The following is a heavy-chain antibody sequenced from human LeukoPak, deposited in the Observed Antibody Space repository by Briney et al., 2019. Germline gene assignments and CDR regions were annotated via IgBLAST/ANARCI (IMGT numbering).Heavy chain of an antibody. D-gene: IGHD3-16*01. CDR3: ARLTFGGVRVPDY. J-gene: IGHJ4*03. Sequence: ASVKVSCKASGYTFTGYYMHWVRQAPGQGLEWMGWISAYNGNTNYAQKLQGRVTMTTDTSTSTAYMELRSLRSDDTAVYYCARLTFGGVRVPDYWGQGTTVTVSS. V-gene: IGHV1-18*04. CDR1: GYTFTGYY. CDR2: ISAYNGNT.